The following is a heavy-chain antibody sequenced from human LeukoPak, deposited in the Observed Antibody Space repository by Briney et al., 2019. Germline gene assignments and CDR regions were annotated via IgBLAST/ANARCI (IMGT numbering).Heavy chain of an antibody. CDR3: AKDWDDYYGSGNTFDY. V-gene: IGHV3-30*02. J-gene: IGHJ4*02. Sequence: PGGSLRLSCAASGFTFSSYEMNWVRQAPGKGLEWVTFIRYDGSNKYYADSVKGRITISRDNSKNTVYLQMNSLRAEDTAVYYCAKDWDDYYGSGNTFDYWGQGTLVTVSS. CDR1: GFTFSSYE. D-gene: IGHD3-10*01. CDR2: IRYDGSNK.